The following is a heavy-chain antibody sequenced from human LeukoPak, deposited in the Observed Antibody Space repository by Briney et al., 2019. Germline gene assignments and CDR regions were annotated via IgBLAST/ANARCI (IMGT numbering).Heavy chain of an antibody. Sequence: KPGGSLRLSCAASGFALRSYTVTWVRQAPGKGLEWVSSISSTSAYIYYAESVKGRFSISRDNVDNVVHLQMSSLTSEDTAVYYCARVAVAGPTGWFDSWGQGTLVTVSS. J-gene: IGHJ5*01. CDR2: ISSTSAYI. CDR3: ARVAVAGPTGWFDS. CDR1: GFALRSYT. D-gene: IGHD6-19*01. V-gene: IGHV3-21*01.